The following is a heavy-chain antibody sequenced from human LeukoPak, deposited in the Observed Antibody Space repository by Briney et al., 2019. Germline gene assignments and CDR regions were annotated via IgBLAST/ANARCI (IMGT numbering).Heavy chain of an antibody. CDR3: ARVIQTYDILTYWGGVSYYYHMDV. Sequence: GGSLRLSCAASGFTLSGYTMTWVRQAPGKGLEWVSSVSSSSSYIYYAGSVKGRFTISRDNAKNSLYLQMNSLRAEDTAVYYCARVIQTYDILTYWGGVSYYYHMDVWGKGTTVTVSS. CDR1: GFTLSGYT. CDR2: VSSSSSYI. J-gene: IGHJ6*03. D-gene: IGHD3-9*01. V-gene: IGHV3-21*01.